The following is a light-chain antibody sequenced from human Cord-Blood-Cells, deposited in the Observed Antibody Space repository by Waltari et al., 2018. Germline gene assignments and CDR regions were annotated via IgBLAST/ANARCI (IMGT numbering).Light chain of an antibody. CDR1: QSISSW. CDR3: QQYNSYPWT. J-gene: IGKJ1*01. Sequence: DIKMTQSPSTLSASVGDRVPITCRASQSISSWLAWYQQKPGKAPKLLIYDASSLESGVPSRFSGSGSGTEFTLTISSLQPDDFATYYCQQYNSYPWTFGQGTKVEIK. V-gene: IGKV1-5*01. CDR2: DAS.